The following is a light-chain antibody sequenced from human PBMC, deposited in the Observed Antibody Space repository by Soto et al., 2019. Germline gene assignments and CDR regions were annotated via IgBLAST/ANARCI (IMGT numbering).Light chain of an antibody. CDR2: DVS. V-gene: IGLV2-14*01. J-gene: IGLJ1*01. Sequence: QSVRTQPASVSGSPGQSITISCTGTSSDVCGYNYVSWYQQHPGKAPKFMIYDVSNRPSGVSNRFSGSKSGNTASLTISGLQAEDEADYYCSSYTTSNTRQIVFGTGTKVTVL. CDR1: SSDVCGYNY. CDR3: SSYTTSNTRQIV.